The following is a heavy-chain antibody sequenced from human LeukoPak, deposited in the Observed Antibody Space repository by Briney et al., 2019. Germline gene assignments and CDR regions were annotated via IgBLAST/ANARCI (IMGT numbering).Heavy chain of an antibody. Sequence: GESLRLSCAASGFTFTSYAMSWVRQAPGKGLEWVSVLTGDGNTYYADSVKGRFTNSRDDSKNTLFLQMNSLRAEDTAVYYCARGDYYGSGLPFDYWGQGTLVTVSS. D-gene: IGHD3-10*01. V-gene: IGHV3-23*01. CDR1: GFTFTSYA. CDR3: ARGDYYGSGLPFDY. J-gene: IGHJ4*02. CDR2: LTGDGNT.